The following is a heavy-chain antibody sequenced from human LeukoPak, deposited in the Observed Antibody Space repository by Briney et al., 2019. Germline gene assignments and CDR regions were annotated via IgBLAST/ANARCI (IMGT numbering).Heavy chain of an antibody. Sequence: GESLKISCKGSGYNFPTYWIGWVRQMPGKGLEWMGSIYPGDSDTRYSPSFQGQVTISADRSISTAYLQWSSLKASDTAIYYCARGGTMVRGVIANFDQWGQGTLVTVSS. D-gene: IGHD3-10*01. CDR1: GYNFPTYW. CDR3: ARGGTMVRGVIANFDQ. J-gene: IGHJ4*02. CDR2: IYPGDSDT. V-gene: IGHV5-51*01.